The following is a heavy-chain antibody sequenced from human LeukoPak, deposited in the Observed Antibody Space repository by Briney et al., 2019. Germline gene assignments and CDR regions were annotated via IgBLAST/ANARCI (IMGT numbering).Heavy chain of an antibody. Sequence: PGGALRLSRAASVMSFCSYELYWGRQAPGKGLEWVSYISSGGTTIYYADSVKGRFTISRDNAKNSLYLQMNKMRAEDTAVYYCASARLYSSSWYCYFYYWGRGTL. D-gene: IGHD6-13*01. CDR2: ISSGGTTI. J-gene: IGHJ4*02. CDR3: ASARLYSSSWYCYFYY. V-gene: IGHV3-48*03. CDR1: VMSFCSYE.